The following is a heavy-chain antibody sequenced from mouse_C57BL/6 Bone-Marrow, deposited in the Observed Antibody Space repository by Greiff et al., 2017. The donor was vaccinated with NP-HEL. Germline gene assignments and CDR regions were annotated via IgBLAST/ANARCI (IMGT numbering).Heavy chain of an antibody. V-gene: IGHV3-3*01. J-gene: IGHJ4*01. D-gene: IGHD1-1*01. CDR1: GFSINSDCY. Sequence: EVQLVESGPSLVRPSQTLSLTCTVTGFSINSDCYWIWIRQFPGNKLEYIGYTFYSGITYYNPSLESRTYITRDTSKNQFSLKLSSVTTEDTATYYCASLYYGSSPYYYAMDYWGQGTSVTVSS. CDR2: TFYSGIT. CDR3: ASLYYGSSPYYYAMDY.